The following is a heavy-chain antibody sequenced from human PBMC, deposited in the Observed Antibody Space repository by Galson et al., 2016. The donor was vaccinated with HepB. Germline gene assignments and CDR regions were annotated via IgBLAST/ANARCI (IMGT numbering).Heavy chain of an antibody. CDR3: AISMAAAGSIEH. CDR1: GGSFSDSG. D-gene: IGHD6-13*01. Sequence: SVKVSCKASGGSFSDSGISWVRQAPGQGLEWMGGIIPMFGRANYAQKFQGRVNVMADESTNTAHMDLSSLTSEDTAVYYCAISMAAAGSIEHWGQGTLVTVSS. CDR2: IIPMFGRA. V-gene: IGHV1-69*13. J-gene: IGHJ1*01.